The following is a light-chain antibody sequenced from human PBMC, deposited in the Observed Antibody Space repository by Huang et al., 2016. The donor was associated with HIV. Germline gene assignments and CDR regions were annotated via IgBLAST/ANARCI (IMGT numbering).Light chain of an antibody. CDR1: QSLVSSDGDTY. CDR3: MQGTHWPGT. J-gene: IGKJ1*01. Sequence: DVVMTQAPLSLPVTLGQSASMFCKSSQSLVSSDGDTYLNWFQQRPGQAPRRLIYQVSNRDSGVPQRCSGSGSGTHFTLRIKTVEAEDVAIYYCMQGTHWPGTFGPGTKMDI. CDR2: QVS. V-gene: IGKV2-30*01.